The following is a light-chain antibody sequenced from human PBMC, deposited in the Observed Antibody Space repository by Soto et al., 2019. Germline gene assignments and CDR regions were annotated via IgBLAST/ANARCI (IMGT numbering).Light chain of an antibody. J-gene: IGKJ1*01. CDR2: DAS. CDR3: QHYDTYSPGT. V-gene: IGKV1-5*01. CDR1: QRVSSW. Sequence: DIQMTQTPATLSAFAGDRVTVTCRASQRVSSWVAWYQEKPGRGPKLLIYDASTWQSGVPSRFIGSGSGTEFTLPITSLQPADFATYYCQHYDTYSPGTFGQGTRVEVK.